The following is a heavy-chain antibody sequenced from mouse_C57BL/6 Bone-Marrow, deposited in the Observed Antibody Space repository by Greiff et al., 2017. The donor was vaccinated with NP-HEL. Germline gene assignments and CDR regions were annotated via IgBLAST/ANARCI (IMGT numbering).Heavy chain of an antibody. J-gene: IGHJ1*03. V-gene: IGHV1-81*01. CDR1: GYTFTSYG. D-gene: IGHD2-3*01. Sequence: QVQLQQSGAELARPGASVKLSCKASGYTFTSYGISWVKQRTGQGLEWIGEIYPRSGNTYYNEKFKGKATLTADKSSSTAYMELRSLTSEDSAVIYCARRGYDGYYVPYFDVWGTGTTVTVSS. CDR2: IYPRSGNT. CDR3: ARRGYDGYYVPYFDV.